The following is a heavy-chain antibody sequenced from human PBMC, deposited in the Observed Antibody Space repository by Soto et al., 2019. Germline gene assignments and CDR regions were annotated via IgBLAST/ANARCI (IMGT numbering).Heavy chain of an antibody. V-gene: IGHV3-23*01. CDR1: GFTFSSYA. Sequence: GGSLRLSCAASGFTFSSYAMSWVRQAPGKGLEWVSAISGSGGSTYYADSVKGRFTISRDNSKNTLYLQMNSLRAEDTAVYYCAKYGLRSDTAMVTLFDYWGQGTLVTVSS. D-gene: IGHD5-18*01. CDR2: ISGSGGST. J-gene: IGHJ4*02. CDR3: AKYGLRSDTAMVTLFDY.